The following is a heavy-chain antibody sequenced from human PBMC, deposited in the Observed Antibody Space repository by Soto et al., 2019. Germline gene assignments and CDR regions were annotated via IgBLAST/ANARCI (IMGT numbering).Heavy chain of an antibody. CDR2: IYYSGST. CDR3: ARERKGYCSGGSCYGGYYGMDV. Sequence: SETLSLTCTVSGGSISSGCYYWSWIRQHPGKGLEWIGYIYYSGSTYYNPSLKSRVTISVDTSKNQFSLKLSSVTAADTAVYYCARERKGYCSGGSCYGGYYGMDVWGQGTTVTVSS. CDR1: GGSISSGCYY. D-gene: IGHD2-15*01. J-gene: IGHJ6*02. V-gene: IGHV4-31*03.